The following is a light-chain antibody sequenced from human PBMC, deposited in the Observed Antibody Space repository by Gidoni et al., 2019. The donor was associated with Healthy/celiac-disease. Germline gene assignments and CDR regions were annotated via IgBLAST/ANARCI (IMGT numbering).Light chain of an antibody. J-gene: IGKJ4*01. V-gene: IGKV3-15*01. CDR2: GAS. CDR3: QQYNNWPLT. Sequence: EIVMQQSPATLSVSPGERATLSCRASQSVSSNLAWYQQKPGQAPRLLIYGASTRATGIPARFSGSGSGTEFTLTISSLQSEDFAVYYCQQYNNWPLTFXGXTKVEIK. CDR1: QSVSSN.